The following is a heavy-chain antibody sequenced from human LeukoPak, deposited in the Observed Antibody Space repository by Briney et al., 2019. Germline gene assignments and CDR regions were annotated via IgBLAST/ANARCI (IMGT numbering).Heavy chain of an antibody. V-gene: IGHV3-7*01. D-gene: IGHD2-15*01. CDR3: ARDQILGYCSGGSCPPDAFDI. CDR1: GFTSSSYW. CDR2: IKQDGGEK. J-gene: IGHJ3*02. Sequence: GGSLRLSCAASGFTSSSYWMSWVRQAPGKGLEWVTYIKQDGGEKYYVDSVKGRFTISRDNAKYSVYLQMNSLRAQDTAVYYCARDQILGYCSGGSCPPDAFDIWGQGTMVTVSS.